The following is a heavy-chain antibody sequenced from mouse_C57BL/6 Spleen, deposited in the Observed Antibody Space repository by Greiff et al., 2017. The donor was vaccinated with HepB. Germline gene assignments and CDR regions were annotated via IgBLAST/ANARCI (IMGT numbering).Heavy chain of an antibody. Sequence: VQLQQPGAELVRPGTSVKLSCKASGYTFTSYWMHWVKQRPGQGLEWIGVIDPSDSYTNYNQKFKGKATLTVDTSSSTAYMQLSSLTSEDSAVYYCARGLRRSVAYWGQGTLVTVSA. CDR3: ARGLRRSVAY. V-gene: IGHV1-59*01. J-gene: IGHJ3*01. CDR2: IDPSDSYT. CDR1: GYTFTSYW.